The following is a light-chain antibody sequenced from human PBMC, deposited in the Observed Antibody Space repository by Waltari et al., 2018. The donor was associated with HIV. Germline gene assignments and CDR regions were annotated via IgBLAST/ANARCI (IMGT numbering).Light chain of an antibody. J-gene: IGKJ2*01. Sequence: IVVTQSPGTLSLSPGERVRLSCRASQTITSNYLAWFQQKPGQAPRLLIYGASNRATGIPDRFRGSGSGTDFTLTISRLEPEDFAVYYCHQYGETSYTFGQGTKLEIK. CDR2: GAS. CDR1: QTITSNY. CDR3: HQYGETSYT. V-gene: IGKV3-20*01.